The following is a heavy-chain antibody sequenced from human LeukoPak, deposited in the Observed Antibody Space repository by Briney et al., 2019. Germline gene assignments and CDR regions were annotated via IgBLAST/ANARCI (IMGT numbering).Heavy chain of an antibody. CDR2: INPNSGGT. CDR1: GYTFTGYY. V-gene: IGHV1-2*02. D-gene: IGHD5-18*01. CDR3: ARGNCPTAMVDY. Sequence: ASVKVSCKASGYTFTGYYMHWVRQAPGQGLEWMGWINPNSGGTNYAQKFQGRVTMTRDMSTSTVYMELSSLRSEDTAVYYCARGNCPTAMVDYWGQGTLVTVSS. J-gene: IGHJ4*02.